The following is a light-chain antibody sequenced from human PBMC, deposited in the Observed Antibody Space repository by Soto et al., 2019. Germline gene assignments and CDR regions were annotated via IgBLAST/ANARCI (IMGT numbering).Light chain of an antibody. CDR3: QQYGISPT. CDR1: HSVSSNY. J-gene: IGKJ1*01. Sequence: ESGLKQSPGTVSLSPGERATLSCRSSHSVSSNYLAWYQQKPGQAPRLLIYDVSSRATGIPDRFSGSGSGTDFTLTISRLEPVDFAVYYCQQYGISPTFGQGTKVEIK. CDR2: DVS. V-gene: IGKV3-20*01.